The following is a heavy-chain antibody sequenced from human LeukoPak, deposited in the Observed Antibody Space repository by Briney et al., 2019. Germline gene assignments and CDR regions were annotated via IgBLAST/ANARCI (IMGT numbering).Heavy chain of an antibody. CDR3: AKDKRLRRGSDDILTARYHYDYYGMDV. CDR1: GFTFSSYA. J-gene: IGHJ6*02. Sequence: GGSLRLSCAASGFTFSSYAMHWVRQAPGKGLEWVSGISSNSGSMFYADSVKGRFTISRDNGKNSLYLQTNSLRPEDTAMYYCAKDKRLRRGSDDILTARYHYDYYGMDVWGQGTTVTVSS. CDR2: ISSNSGSM. D-gene: IGHD3-9*01. V-gene: IGHV3-9*01.